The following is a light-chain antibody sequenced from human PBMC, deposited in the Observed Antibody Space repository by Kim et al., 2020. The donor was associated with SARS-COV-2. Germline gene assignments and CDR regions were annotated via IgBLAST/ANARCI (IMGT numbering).Light chain of an antibody. Sequence: SPGERAPRSCRASDTVRTTYLAWYQHKPGQAPRLLIYSTSYRATDIPDRFSGTGSGTDFTLTINRLEPEDFAVYYCQQFGRPPKTFGQGTKVDIK. CDR3: QQFGRPPKT. CDR2: STS. J-gene: IGKJ1*01. V-gene: IGKV3-20*01. CDR1: DTVRTTY.